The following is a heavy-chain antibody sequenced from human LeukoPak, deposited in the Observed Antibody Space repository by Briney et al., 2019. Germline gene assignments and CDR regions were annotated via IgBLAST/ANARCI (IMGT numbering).Heavy chain of an antibody. D-gene: IGHD6-13*01. CDR1: GGSLSGYY. CDR3: ARRETYSSRSSGKRNWFDP. V-gene: IGHV4-34*01. J-gene: IGHJ5*02. Sequence: KRSDALSLTCAVYGGSLSGYYWSWIRQPPGKGLEWIGEISHSGCTNYNPSLKGRVTISVDTSKNQFSLKLSSVTAADTAVYYCARRETYSSRSSGKRNWFDPWGQGNLVTAPS. CDR2: ISHSGCT.